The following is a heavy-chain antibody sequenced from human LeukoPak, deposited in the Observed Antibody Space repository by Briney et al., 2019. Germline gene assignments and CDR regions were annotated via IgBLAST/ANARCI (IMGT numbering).Heavy chain of an antibody. CDR2: IYSGGST. CDR1: GFTVSSNY. V-gene: IGHV3-66*02. J-gene: IGHJ5*02. CDR3: ARESSGSWFDP. Sequence: GGSLSLSCAASGFTVSSNYMSWVRQAPGKGLEWVSVIYSGGSTYYADSVKGRFTISRDNSKNTLYLQMNSLRAEDTAVYYRARESSGSWFDPWGQGTLVTVSS.